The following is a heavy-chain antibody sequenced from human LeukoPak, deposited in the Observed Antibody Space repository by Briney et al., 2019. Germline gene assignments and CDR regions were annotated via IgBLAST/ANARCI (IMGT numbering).Heavy chain of an antibody. D-gene: IGHD3-22*01. Sequence: GGSLRLSCAASGFTFSSYGMHWVRQAPGKGLEWVAVIWYDGSNKYYADSVKGRFTISRDNSKNTLYLQMNSLRAEDTAVYYCARASYYYDSSGYYDPHFDYWGQGTPVTVSS. J-gene: IGHJ4*02. CDR1: GFTFSSYG. V-gene: IGHV3-33*01. CDR2: IWYDGSNK. CDR3: ARASYYYDSSGYYDPHFDY.